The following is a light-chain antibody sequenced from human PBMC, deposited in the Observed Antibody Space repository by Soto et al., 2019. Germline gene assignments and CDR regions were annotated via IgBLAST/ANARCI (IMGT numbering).Light chain of an antibody. J-gene: IGKJ2*01. CDR3: QQYNNWLYT. Sequence: EIVMTQSPATLSVSPGERATLSCRASQSVSSNLAWYQQKPGQAPRLLNYGASTRATGIPARFSGSGSGTEFTLTISSLQYEDFAVYYCQQYNNWLYTFGQGTKLEIK. V-gene: IGKV3-15*01. CDR1: QSVSSN. CDR2: GAS.